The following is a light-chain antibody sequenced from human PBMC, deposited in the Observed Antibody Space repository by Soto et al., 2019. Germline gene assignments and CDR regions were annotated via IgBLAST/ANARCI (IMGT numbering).Light chain of an antibody. J-gene: IGLJ2*01. CDR1: SSDVGGYNY. Sequence: QSALTQPPSASGSLGQSVTISCTGTSSDVGGYNYVSWYQQHPGKAPKLMIYEVSKRPSGVPDRFSGSKSGNTASLTVSGLQAADAADYYCRSYAGSNNLGVFGGGTKLTVL. CDR2: EVS. CDR3: RSYAGSNNLGV. V-gene: IGLV2-8*01.